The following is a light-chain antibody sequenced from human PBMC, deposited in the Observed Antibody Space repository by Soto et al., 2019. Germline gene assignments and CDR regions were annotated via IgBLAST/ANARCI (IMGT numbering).Light chain of an antibody. CDR1: NLGSKS. CDR3: QVWDSSSDHRV. V-gene: IGLV3-21*02. J-gene: IGLJ3*02. CDR2: DDS. Sequence: SYELTQTPSVSVAPGQTARITCEGDNLGSKSVSWYQQKPGQAPVLVVYDDSDRPSGIPQRFSGSNSGNTATLTISRVEAGDEADYHCQVWDSSSDHRVFGGGTKVTVL.